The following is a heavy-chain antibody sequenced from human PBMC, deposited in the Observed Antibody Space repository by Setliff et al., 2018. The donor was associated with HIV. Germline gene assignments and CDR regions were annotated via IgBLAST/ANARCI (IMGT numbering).Heavy chain of an antibody. CDR3: ARRLMITFAYFDY. CDR1: GGSITGHY. V-gene: IGHV4-34*01. CDR2: INHSGST. J-gene: IGHJ4*02. D-gene: IGHD3-16*01. Sequence: SETLSLTCTVSGGSITGHYWSWIRQPPGKGLEWIGEINHSGSTNYDPSLKSRVTISVDTSKNQFSLKLSSVTAADTAVYYRARRLMITFAYFDYWGQGTLVTVSS.